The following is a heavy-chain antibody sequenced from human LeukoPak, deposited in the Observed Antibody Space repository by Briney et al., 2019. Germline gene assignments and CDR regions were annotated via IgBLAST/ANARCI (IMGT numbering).Heavy chain of an antibody. J-gene: IGHJ6*03. CDR3: ARCAGTAMVTGGYYYYMDV. V-gene: IGHV1-46*01. CDR2: VNPSGGST. CDR1: GGTFSSYA. D-gene: IGHD5-18*01. Sequence: ASVKVSCKASGGTFSSYAISWVRQAPGQGLEWMGIVNPSGGSTSYAQKFQGRVTMTRDTSTSTVYMELSSLRSEDTAVYYCARCAGTAMVTGGYYYYMDVWGKGTTVTVSS.